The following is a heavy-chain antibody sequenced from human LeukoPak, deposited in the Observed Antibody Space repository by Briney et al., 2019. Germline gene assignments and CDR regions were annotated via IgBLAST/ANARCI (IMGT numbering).Heavy chain of an antibody. D-gene: IGHD2-15*01. CDR2: ISSSGSTI. V-gene: IGHV3-11*01. J-gene: IGHJ3*02. CDR3: ARRPSVVVVAATLGAFDI. CDR1: GFTFSDYY. Sequence: PGGSLRLSCAASGFTFSDYYMSWIRQAPGKGLEWVSYISSSGSTIYYADSVKGRFTISRDNAKNSLCLQMNSLRAEDTAVYYCARRPSVVVVAATLGAFDIWGQGTMVTVSS.